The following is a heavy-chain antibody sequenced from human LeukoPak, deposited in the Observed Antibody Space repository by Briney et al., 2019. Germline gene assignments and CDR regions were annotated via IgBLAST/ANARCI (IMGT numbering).Heavy chain of an antibody. J-gene: IGHJ4*02. CDR1: GFTFSSYE. CDR2: ISSSGSTI. Sequence: TGGSLRLSCAASGFTFSSYEMNWVRQAPGKGLEWVSYISSSGSTIYYADSVKGRFTISRDNAKNSLYLQMNSLRAEDTAVYYCARVGGGSSWYYFDYWGQGTLVTVSS. CDR3: ARVGGGSSWYYFDY. V-gene: IGHV3-48*03. D-gene: IGHD6-13*01.